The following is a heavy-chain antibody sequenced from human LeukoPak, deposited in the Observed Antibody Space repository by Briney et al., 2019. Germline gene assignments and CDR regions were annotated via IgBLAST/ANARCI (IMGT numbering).Heavy chain of an antibody. D-gene: IGHD3-22*01. CDR3: ARPLSYYYDSSGPQGY. V-gene: IGHV3-11*03. CDR2: ISSSSSYT. CDR1: GFTFSDYY. J-gene: IGHJ4*02. Sequence: GGSLRLSCAASGFTFSDYYMSWIRQAPGKGLEWVSYISSSSSYTNYADSVKGRFTISGDNAKNSLYLQMNSLRAEDTAVYYCARPLSYYYDSSGPQGYWGQGTLVTVSS.